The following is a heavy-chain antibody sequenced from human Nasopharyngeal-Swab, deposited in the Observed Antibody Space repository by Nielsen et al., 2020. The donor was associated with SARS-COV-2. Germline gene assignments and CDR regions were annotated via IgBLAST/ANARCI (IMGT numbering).Heavy chain of an antibody. CDR3: AKGQVAGTLSRFEH. Sequence: GGSLRLSCVASGFTVSSNYISWVRQAPGKGLEWVSVIYRGGATYYADSVNGRFTMSRDNSKNTVYLQINSLRAEDTAIYYCAKGQVAGTLSRFEHWGQGALVTVSS. J-gene: IGHJ4*02. V-gene: IGHV3-53*01. CDR1: GFTVSSNY. CDR2: IYRGGAT. D-gene: IGHD6-19*01.